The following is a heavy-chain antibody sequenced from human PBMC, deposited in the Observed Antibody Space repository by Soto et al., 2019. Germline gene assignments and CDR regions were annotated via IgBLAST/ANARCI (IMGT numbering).Heavy chain of an antibody. J-gene: IGHJ6*02. Sequence: EASLKVSCKASGYTFTSYAMHWVRQAPGQRLEWMGWINAGNGNTKYSQKFQGRVTITRDTSASTAYMELSSLRSEDTAVYYCAREYRASLWFGVRSYYYYYGMDVWGQGTRVTVS. CDR3: AREYRASLWFGVRSYYYYYGMDV. CDR2: INAGNGNT. CDR1: GYTFTSYA. V-gene: IGHV1-3*01. D-gene: IGHD3-10*01.